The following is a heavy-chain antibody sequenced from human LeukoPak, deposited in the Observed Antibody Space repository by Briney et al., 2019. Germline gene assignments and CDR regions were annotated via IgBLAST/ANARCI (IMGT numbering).Heavy chain of an antibody. J-gene: IGHJ5*02. CDR3: AGYYYDSSRGFDL. CDR2: INWNGAWT. V-gene: IGHV3-20*04. CDR1: GFKFDVYG. Sequence: PGGSLGLSCAASGFKFDVYGMSWFRQAPGKGLEWVCDINWNGAWTGYADSVKGRFTISRDNAKSSLYLQMNSLRAEDTALYYCAGYYYDSSRGFDLWGQGTLVTVSA. D-gene: IGHD3-22*01.